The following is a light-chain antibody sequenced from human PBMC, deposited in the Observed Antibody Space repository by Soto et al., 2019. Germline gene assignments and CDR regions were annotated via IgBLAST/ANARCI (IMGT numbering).Light chain of an antibody. CDR3: CSYAGTFTFV. CDR2: DIS. V-gene: IGLV2-8*01. Sequence: QSVLTQPPSASGSPGQSVTISCTGTSSDIGGYNYVSWYQQLPGKAPKLLIYDISKRPSGVPDRFSGSKSGNTASLTVSGLQAEDEADYYCCSYAGTFTFVFGAGTKLTVL. J-gene: IGLJ1*01. CDR1: SSDIGGYNY.